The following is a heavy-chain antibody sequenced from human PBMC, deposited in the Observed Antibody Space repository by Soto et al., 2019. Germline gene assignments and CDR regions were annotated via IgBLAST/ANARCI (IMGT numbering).Heavy chain of an antibody. J-gene: IGHJ4*02. D-gene: IGHD3-3*01. CDR1: GGSISSGDYY. V-gene: IGHV4-30-4*01. CDR2: IYYSGST. Sequence: SETLSLTCTASGGSISSGDYYWSWIRQPPGKGLEWIGYIYYSGSTYYNPSLKSRVTISVDTSKNQFSLKLSSVTAADTAVYYCAREARITIFGVVIPYGYFDYWGQGTLVTVS. CDR3: AREARITIFGVVIPYGYFDY.